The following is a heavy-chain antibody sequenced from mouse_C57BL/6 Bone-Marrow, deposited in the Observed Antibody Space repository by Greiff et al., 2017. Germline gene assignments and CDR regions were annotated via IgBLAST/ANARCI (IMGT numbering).Heavy chain of an antibody. V-gene: IGHV1-52*01. CDR3: ARGLRGFDY. J-gene: IGHJ2*01. Sequence: VQLQQPGAELVRPGSSVKLSCKASGYTFTSYWMHWVKQRPIQGLEWIGNIDPSDSETNYNQKFKDKATLTVDKSSSTAYMQLSSLTSEDSAVYYCARGLRGFDYWGQGTTLTVSA. CDR1: GYTFTSYW. CDR2: IDPSDSET. D-gene: IGHD2-4*01.